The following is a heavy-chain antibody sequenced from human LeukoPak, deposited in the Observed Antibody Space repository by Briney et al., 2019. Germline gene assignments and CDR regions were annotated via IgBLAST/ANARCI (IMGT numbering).Heavy chain of an antibody. CDR2: IYPYDSTT. Sequence: GESLKISCKGSGYTVTSYWIAWVRQMPGKGLEWMGTIYPYDSTTRYSPSFQGQVTISGDKSSSTSYVQWRSLKASDTAMYYCATWEYSSPTMDLWGKGTTVTVSS. CDR1: GYTVTSYW. CDR3: ATWEYSSPTMDL. V-gene: IGHV5-51*01. J-gene: IGHJ6*03. D-gene: IGHD6-6*01.